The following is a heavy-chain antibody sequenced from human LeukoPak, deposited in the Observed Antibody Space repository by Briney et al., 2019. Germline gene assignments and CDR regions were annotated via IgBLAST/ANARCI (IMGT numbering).Heavy chain of an antibody. Sequence: GGSLRLSCAASGFTFSSYAMSWVRQAPGNGLEWVSAISGSGGSTYYADSVKGRFTISRDNSKNTLYLQMNSLRAEDTAVYYCAKDNDFWSGYHFDYWGQGTLVTVSS. CDR1: GFTFSSYA. CDR3: AKDNDFWSGYHFDY. D-gene: IGHD3-3*01. J-gene: IGHJ4*01. V-gene: IGHV3-23*01. CDR2: ISGSGGST.